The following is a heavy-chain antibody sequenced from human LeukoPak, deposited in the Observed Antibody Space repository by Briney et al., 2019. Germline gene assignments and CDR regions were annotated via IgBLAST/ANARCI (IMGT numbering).Heavy chain of an antibody. Sequence: GGSLRLSCAASGFTFSSYSMNWVRQAPGKGLEWVSSISSSSSYIYYADSVKGRFTISRDDAKNSLYLQMNSLRDEDTAVYFCARDHIWAFDAWGQGTMVTVSS. CDR3: ARDHIWAFDA. V-gene: IGHV3-21*01. CDR1: GFTFSSYS. J-gene: IGHJ3*01. CDR2: ISSSSSYI.